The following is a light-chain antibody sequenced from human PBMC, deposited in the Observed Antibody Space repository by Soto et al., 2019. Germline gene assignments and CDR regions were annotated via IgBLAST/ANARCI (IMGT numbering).Light chain of an antibody. Sequence: DIVMTQSPDSLAVSLGERATINCKSSQSLLYSTNNKNYLAWYQQKAGLPPKLLIYWASTRESGVPDRFSGSGSGTDFTLTISSLQAEDVAVYYCQQYYSAPWTFGQGTRVEIK. CDR2: WAS. CDR1: QSLLYSTNNKNY. CDR3: QQYYSAPWT. J-gene: IGKJ1*01. V-gene: IGKV4-1*01.